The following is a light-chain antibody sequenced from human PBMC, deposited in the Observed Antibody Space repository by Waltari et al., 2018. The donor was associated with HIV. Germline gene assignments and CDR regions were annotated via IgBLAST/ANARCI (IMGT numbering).Light chain of an antibody. J-gene: IGLJ3*02. V-gene: IGLV1-44*01. CDR3: STWDDRLTGVV. Sequence: SFLTQPPSASGSPGQTVTISCSGNSSNIGGNTVSWYQQFPGSAPKLLMYNTVQRPSGVPDRFTGSKSGTSASLAISGLQSDDEADYYCSTWDDRLTGVVFGGGTKLTVL. CDR2: NTV. CDR1: SSNIGGNT.